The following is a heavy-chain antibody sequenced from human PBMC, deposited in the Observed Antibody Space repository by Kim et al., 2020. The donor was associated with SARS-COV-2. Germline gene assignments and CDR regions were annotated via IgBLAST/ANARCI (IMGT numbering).Heavy chain of an antibody. CDR3: ARQICSSSWYCGPGFDP. J-gene: IGHJ5*02. V-gene: IGHV3-48*04. D-gene: IGHD6-13*01. Sequence: GGSLRLSCAASGFTFSSYSMNWVRQAPGKGLEWVSYISSSSSTIYYADSVKGRFTISRDNAKNSLYLQMNSLRAEDTAVYYCARQICSSSWYCGPGFDPWGQGTLVTVSS. CDR2: ISSSSSTI. CDR1: GFTFSSYS.